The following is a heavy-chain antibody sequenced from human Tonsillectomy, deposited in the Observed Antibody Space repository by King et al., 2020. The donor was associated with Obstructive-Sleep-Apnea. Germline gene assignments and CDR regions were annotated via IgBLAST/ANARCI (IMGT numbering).Heavy chain of an antibody. Sequence: QLQESGPGLVKPSQTLSLTCTVSGGSISSGGYYWSWIRQHPGKGLEWIGYIYYSWSTYYNPSLKSRVTISVDTSKNQFSLKLSTGTAADTAVYYCAKCVVVVAAGYSYYYGMDVWGQGTTVTVSS. CDR1: GGSISSGGYY. J-gene: IGHJ6*02. CDR3: AKCVVVVAAGYSYYYGMDV. V-gene: IGHV4-31*03. D-gene: IGHD2-15*01. CDR2: IYYSWST.